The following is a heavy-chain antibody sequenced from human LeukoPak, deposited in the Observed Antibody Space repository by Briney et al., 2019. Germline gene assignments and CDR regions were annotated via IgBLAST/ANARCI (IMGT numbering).Heavy chain of an antibody. V-gene: IGHV1-69*13. D-gene: IGHD2-2*02. CDR3: ASGGDCSSTSCYTTYYYYYGMDV. CDR2: IIPIFGTA. J-gene: IGHJ6*02. CDR1: GGTFSSYA. Sequence: SVKVSCTASGGTFSSYAISWVRQAPGQGLEWMGGIIPIFGTANYAQKFQGRVTITADESTSTAYMELSSLRSEDTAVYYCASGGDCSSTSCYTTYYYYYGMDVWGQGTTVTVSS.